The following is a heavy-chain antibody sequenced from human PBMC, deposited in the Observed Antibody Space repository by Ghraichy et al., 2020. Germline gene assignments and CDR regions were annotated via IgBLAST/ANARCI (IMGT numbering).Heavy chain of an antibody. J-gene: IGHJ4*02. CDR1: GFTFSDHY. CDR2: IRSKPNSYTT. Sequence: GGSLRLSCAASGFTFSDHYMDWVRQAPGKGLEWVGRIRSKPNSYTTEYGASVKGRFIISRDDSENSLYLQMNSLKIEDTAVYYCVRKSISNNCFDNWGQGTLVIVSS. CDR3: VRKSISNNCFDN. D-gene: IGHD1-20*01. V-gene: IGHV3-72*01.